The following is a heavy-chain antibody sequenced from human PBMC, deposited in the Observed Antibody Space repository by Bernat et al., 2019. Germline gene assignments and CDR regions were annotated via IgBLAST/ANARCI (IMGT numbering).Heavy chain of an antibody. V-gene: IGHV3-30*03. CDR2: ISHDGRIQ. Sequence: QMQLVESGGGVVRPGRSLSLSCAGSGFTFSNYGMHWVRQAPGRRLEWVAVISHDGRIQHYVDSAKGRFIITRDNSKNTLYLEMNNLSAGDTAVYYCASQIAVAVYWGQGTLVTVSS. CDR3: ASQIAVAVY. J-gene: IGHJ4*02. CDR1: GFTFSNYG. D-gene: IGHD6-19*01.